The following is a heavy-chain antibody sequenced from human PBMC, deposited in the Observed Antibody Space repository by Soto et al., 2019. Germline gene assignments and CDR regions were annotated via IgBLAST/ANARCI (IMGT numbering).Heavy chain of an antibody. V-gene: IGHV3-74*01. CDR3: VRGGRGGFDY. CDR1: GFTFSDYW. J-gene: IGHJ4*02. D-gene: IGHD3-16*01. CDR2: INIDGSIT. Sequence: EVQLVESGGGLVQPGGSLRLSCTASGFTFSDYWMRWVRQAPGKGLVWVSRINIDGSITNYADPVKGRFTISRDNARNTLYLQMNSLRAEDTAVYYCVRGGRGGFDYWGQGSLVTVSS.